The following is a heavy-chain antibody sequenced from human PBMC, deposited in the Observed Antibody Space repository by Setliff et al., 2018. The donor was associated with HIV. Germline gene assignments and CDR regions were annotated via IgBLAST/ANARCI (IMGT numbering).Heavy chain of an antibody. CDR2: LYYSGST. V-gene: IGHV4-59*11. J-gene: IGHJ6*02. CDR3: ARPVSKYFYGMDV. Sequence: SETLSLTCTVSGDSIRSHYWSWIRQPPGKGLEWIGTLYYSGSTSYNSSLKSRVTISGDTSKNQFSLKLSSVTAADTAVFYCARPVSKYFYGMDVWGRGTTVTVSS. CDR1: GDSIRSHY.